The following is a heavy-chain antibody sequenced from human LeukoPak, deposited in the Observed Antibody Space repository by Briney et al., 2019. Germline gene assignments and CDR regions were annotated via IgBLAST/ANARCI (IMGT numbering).Heavy chain of an antibody. V-gene: IGHV4-31*03. J-gene: IGHJ6*03. CDR2: IYYSGST. CDR1: GGSISSGGYY. CDR3: ARTTNYYYYMDV. Sequence: PSETLSLTCTVSGGSISSGGYYWSWIRQHPGKGLEWIGYIYYSGSTYYNPSLKSRVTISVDTSKNQFSLKLSSVTAADTAVYYCARTTNYYYYMDVWGKGTTATVSS. D-gene: IGHD4-17*01.